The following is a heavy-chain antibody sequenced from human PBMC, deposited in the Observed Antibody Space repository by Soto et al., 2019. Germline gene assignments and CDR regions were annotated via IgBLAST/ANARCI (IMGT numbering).Heavy chain of an antibody. CDR1: GFTFSSYA. CDR3: ANAGDYDILTGYYRVGTCFDS. D-gene: IGHD3-9*01. CDR2: ISGSGGST. Sequence: GGSLRLSCAASGFTFSSYAMSWVRQAPGKGLEWVSAISGSGGSTYYADSVKGRFTISRDNSKNTLYLQMNSLRAEETAVYSCANAGDYDILTGYYRVGTCFDSWGQGTLVTVSS. J-gene: IGHJ5*01. V-gene: IGHV3-23*01.